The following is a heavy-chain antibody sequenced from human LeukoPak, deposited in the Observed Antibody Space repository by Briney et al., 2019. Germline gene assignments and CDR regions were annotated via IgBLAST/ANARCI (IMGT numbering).Heavy chain of an antibody. CDR3: AEGGGGGYKYQDY. V-gene: IGHV3-23*01. Sequence: GSLRLSCAASGFTFSSYAMSWVRQAPGKGLEWVSAISGSGGSTYYADSVKGRFTISRDNSKNTLYLQMNSLRAEDTAVYYCAEGGGGGYKYQDYWGQGTLVTVSS. CDR2: ISGSGGST. CDR1: GFTFSSYA. D-gene: IGHD1-14*01. J-gene: IGHJ4*02.